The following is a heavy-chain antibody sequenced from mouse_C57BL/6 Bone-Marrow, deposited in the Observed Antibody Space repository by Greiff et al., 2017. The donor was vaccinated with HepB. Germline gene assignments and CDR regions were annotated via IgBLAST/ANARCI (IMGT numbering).Heavy chain of an antibody. CDR3: ARSEYYGSSYGDY. D-gene: IGHD1-1*01. J-gene: IGHJ2*01. CDR1: GYTFTNYW. CDR2: IYPGGGYT. Sequence: QVQLQQSGAELVRPGTSVKMSCKASGYTFTNYWIGWAKQRPGHGLEWIGDIYPGGGYTNYNEKFKGKATLTADKSSSTAYMQFSSLTSEDSAIYYCARSEYYGSSYGDYWGQGTTLTVSS. V-gene: IGHV1-63*01.